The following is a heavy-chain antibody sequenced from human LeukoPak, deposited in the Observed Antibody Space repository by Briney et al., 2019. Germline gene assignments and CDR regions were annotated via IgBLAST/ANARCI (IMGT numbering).Heavy chain of an antibody. CDR3: ARDQILYWCFDL. CDR2: ISSSGSTI. CDR1: GFTFSSYW. D-gene: IGHD2-15*01. J-gene: IGHJ2*01. V-gene: IGHV3-48*04. Sequence: PGGSLRLSCAASGFTFSSYWMSWVRQAPGKGLEWVSYISSSGSTIYYADSVKGRFTISRDNAKNSLYLQMNSLRAEDTAVYYCARDQILYWCFDLWGRGTLVTVSS.